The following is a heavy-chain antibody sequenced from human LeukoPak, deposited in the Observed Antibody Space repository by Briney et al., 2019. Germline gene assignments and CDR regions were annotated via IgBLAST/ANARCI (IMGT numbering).Heavy chain of an antibody. V-gene: IGHV3-74*01. J-gene: IGHJ4*02. CDR3: ARDSRVSGTIDY. CDR1: GFTFSSYW. Sequence: GGSLRLSCAASGFTFSSYWMHWVRQAPGKGLEWVSRINSDGTSTSYADSVKGRFTISRDNAKNTLYLQMNSLRAEDTAVYYCARDSRVSGTIDYWGQGTPVTVSS. CDR2: INSDGTST. D-gene: IGHD1-1*01.